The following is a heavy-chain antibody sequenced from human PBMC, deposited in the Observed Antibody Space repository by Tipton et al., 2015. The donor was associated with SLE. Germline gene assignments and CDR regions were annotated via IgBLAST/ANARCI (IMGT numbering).Heavy chain of an antibody. CDR1: GFTFSSYW. CDR3: ARVPAWGLYAFDI. D-gene: IGHD3-16*01. Sequence: SLRLSCAASGFTFSSYWMTWVRQAPGKGLEWVSSISTSSSYIYYADSVKGRFTISRDNAKNSVYLQMNSLRAEDTAVYYCARVPAWGLYAFDIWGQGTMVTVSS. CDR2: ISTSSSYI. J-gene: IGHJ3*02. V-gene: IGHV3-21*01.